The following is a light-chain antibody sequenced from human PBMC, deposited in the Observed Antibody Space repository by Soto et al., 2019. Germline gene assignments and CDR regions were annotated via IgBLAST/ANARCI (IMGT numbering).Light chain of an antibody. Sequence: QSALTQPASVSGSPGQSITISCTGTSSDVGRYNLVSWYRRHPGKAPKLLIFEVTKRPSGVSHRLSGPKSGNTASLTISGLQAEDEADYFCSSYGGSSTYVFGTGTKLTVL. CDR1: SSDVGRYNL. CDR2: EVT. V-gene: IGLV2-23*02. J-gene: IGLJ1*01. CDR3: SSYGGSSTYV.